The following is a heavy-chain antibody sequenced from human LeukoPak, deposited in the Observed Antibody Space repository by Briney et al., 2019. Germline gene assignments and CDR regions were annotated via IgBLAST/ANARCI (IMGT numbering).Heavy chain of an antibody. CDR3: ARVLLWFGETRYNWFDP. V-gene: IGHV4-30-2*01. CDR1: GGSISSGGYS. Sequence: SQTLSLTCAVSGGSISSGGYSWSWIRQPPGKGLEWIGYIYHSGSTYYNPSLTSRVTISVDRSKNQFSLKLSSVTAADTAVYYCARVLLWFGETRYNWFDPWGQGTLVTVSS. D-gene: IGHD3-10*01. CDR2: IYHSGST. J-gene: IGHJ5*02.